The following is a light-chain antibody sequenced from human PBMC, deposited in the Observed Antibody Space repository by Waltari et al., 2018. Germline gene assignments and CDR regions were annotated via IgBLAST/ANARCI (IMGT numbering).Light chain of an antibody. CDR1: NIERKS. J-gene: IGLJ1*01. CDR2: YDS. Sequence: SYVLTQPPSVSVAPGETARITCGGNNIERKSVNWYRQRPGQAPVLVISYDSDRPSGIPERFSGSNSGNTATLTISRVEAGDEADYYCQVWDANTDPGVFGTGTEVTVL. V-gene: IGLV3-21*01. CDR3: QVWDANTDPGV.